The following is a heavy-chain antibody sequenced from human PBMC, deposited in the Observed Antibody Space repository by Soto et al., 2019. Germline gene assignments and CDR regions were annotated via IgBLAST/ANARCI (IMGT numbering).Heavy chain of an antibody. CDR2: ISGSTGNT. CDR3: AKGEDSFGFTRFDF. V-gene: IGHV3-23*01. CDR1: GFTFSNYA. D-gene: IGHD5-18*01. Sequence: LRLSCAASGFTFSNYAMNWVRQAPGKGLEWVSGISGSTGNTYYADSLKGRFTISRDNSKNTVYLQMHSLRAEDTALYYCAKGEDSFGFTRFDFWGQGNLVTVSS. J-gene: IGHJ4*02.